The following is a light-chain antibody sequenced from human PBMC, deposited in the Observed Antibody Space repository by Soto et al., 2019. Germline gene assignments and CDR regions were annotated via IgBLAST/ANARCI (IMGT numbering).Light chain of an antibody. J-gene: IGKJ4*01. CDR2: GAS. V-gene: IGKV3-20*01. CDR1: QSVSSSY. Sequence: VLVDAPSTLSLSPGERATLSCRASQSVSSSYLAWYQQKPGQAPRLLIYGASSRATGIPDRFSGSGSGTDFTLTISRLEPEDFAVYYCQQYGSSPLTFGGGTKVDIK. CDR3: QQYGSSPLT.